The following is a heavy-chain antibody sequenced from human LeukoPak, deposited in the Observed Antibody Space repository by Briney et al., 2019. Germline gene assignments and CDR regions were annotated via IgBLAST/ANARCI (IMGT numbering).Heavy chain of an antibody. CDR2: IMPMFGKT. J-gene: IGHJ4*02. V-gene: IGHV1-69*06. Sequence: GASVKVSCKASGGTFSSYDISWVRQAPGQGLEWMGGIMPMFGKTNYAQKFQGRVTTTAEKATSTAYMELRSLRSEDKAVYYCAGGRTDIVVVPATLRNYYFDYWGQGTLVTVSS. CDR1: GGTFSSYD. CDR3: AGGRTDIVVVPATLRNYYFDY. D-gene: IGHD2-2*01.